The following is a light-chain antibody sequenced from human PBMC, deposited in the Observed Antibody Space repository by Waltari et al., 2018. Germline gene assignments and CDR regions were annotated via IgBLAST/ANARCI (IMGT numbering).Light chain of an antibody. CDR2: GTY. Sequence: EIVLTQSPATLSLSPGERATLSCRASQSVSSYLAWYQLKPGQAPRLLIYGTYNRATGIPARFSGSGSGTDFTLTISSLEPEDFAVYYCQQRSSWPNTFGQGTKLEIK. V-gene: IGKV3-11*01. J-gene: IGKJ2*01. CDR1: QSVSSY. CDR3: QQRSSWPNT.